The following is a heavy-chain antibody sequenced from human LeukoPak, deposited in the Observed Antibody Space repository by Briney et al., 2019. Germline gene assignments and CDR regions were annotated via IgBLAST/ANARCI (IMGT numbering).Heavy chain of an antibody. D-gene: IGHD6-6*01. CDR3: AREYSSSSGKNAFDI. V-gene: IGHV4-4*07. CDR2: IYASGST. J-gene: IGHJ3*02. CDR1: GGSISSYY. Sequence: SETLSLTCTVSGGSISSYYWTWIRQPAGKGLEWIGRIYASGSTNYNPSLKSRVTVSVDTSKNQFSLKLTSVTAADTPVYYCAREYSSSSGKNAFDIRGQGTMVTVSS.